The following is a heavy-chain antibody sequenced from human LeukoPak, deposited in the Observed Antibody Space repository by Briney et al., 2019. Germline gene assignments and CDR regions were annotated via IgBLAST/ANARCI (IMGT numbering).Heavy chain of an antibody. D-gene: IGHD3-22*01. V-gene: IGHV3-30*18. Sequence: PGRSLRLSCVVSGFTFSSYGMHWVRQAPGKGLEWVAVISYDGSNKYYADSVKGRFTISRDNSKNTLYLQMNSLRAEDTAVYYCAKRGYYYDSSGYYSRTYFDYWGQGTLVIVSS. CDR3: AKRGYYYDSSGYYSRTYFDY. CDR2: ISYDGSNK. J-gene: IGHJ4*02. CDR1: GFTFSSYG.